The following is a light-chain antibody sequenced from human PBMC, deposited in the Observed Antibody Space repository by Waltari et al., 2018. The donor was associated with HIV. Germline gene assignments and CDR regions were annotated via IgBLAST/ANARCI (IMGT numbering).Light chain of an antibody. CDR1: QSVLYTSNNKNY. CDR2: WAS. J-gene: IGKJ2*01. CDR3: QQYYSTPSRYT. Sequence: DIVMTQSPDSLAVSLGERATINCKSSQSVLYTSNNKNYLAWYQQKPGQPPKLLIYWASTRELGVPDRFSGSGSATDFTLTISSLQAEDVAVYYCQQYYSTPSRYTFGQGTKLEIK. V-gene: IGKV4-1*01.